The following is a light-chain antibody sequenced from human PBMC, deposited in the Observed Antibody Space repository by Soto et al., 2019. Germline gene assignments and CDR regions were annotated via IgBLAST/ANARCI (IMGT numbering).Light chain of an antibody. V-gene: IGLV2-14*01. CDR2: DVS. Sequence: QSALTQPASVSGSPGQSITISCTGTSSDVGGYNYVSWYQQHPGKAPKLMIYDVSNRPSGVSNRFSGSKSGNTASLTITGLQAEDEADYYCRSYTGSSTSVVFGGGTKLTVL. CDR3: RSYTGSSTSVV. J-gene: IGLJ2*01. CDR1: SSDVGGYNY.